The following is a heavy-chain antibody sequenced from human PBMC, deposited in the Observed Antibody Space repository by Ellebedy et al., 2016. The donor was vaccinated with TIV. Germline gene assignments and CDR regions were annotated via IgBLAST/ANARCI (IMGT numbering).Heavy chain of an antibody. CDR1: GFTFSRYW. Sequence: GGSLRLSCAASGFTFSRYWMNWVRQAPGEGLEWVANIKQDGSEKYYVDSVKGRFTISRDNAKNSLYLQMNSLRAEDTAVYFCARLDAIIAVKSLDYWGQGTLVTVSS. J-gene: IGHJ4*02. V-gene: IGHV3-7*03. CDR2: IKQDGSEK. CDR3: ARLDAIIAVKSLDY. D-gene: IGHD6-19*01.